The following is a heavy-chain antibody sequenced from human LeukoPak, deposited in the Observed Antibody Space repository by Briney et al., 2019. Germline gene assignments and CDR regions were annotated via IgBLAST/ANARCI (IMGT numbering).Heavy chain of an antibody. CDR1: GGSFSGYY. D-gene: IGHD6-19*01. Sequence: SETLSLTCAVYGGSFSGYYWSWIRQPPGKGLEWIGEINHSGSTNYNPSLKSRVTISVDTSKNQFSLKLSSVTAADTAVYYCARDYISGIAVWGQGTLVTVSS. CDR2: INHSGST. J-gene: IGHJ4*02. CDR3: ARDYISGIAV. V-gene: IGHV4-34*01.